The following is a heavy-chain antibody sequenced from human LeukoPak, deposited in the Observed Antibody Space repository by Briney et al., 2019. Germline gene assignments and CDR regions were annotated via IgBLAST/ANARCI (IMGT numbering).Heavy chain of an antibody. D-gene: IGHD6-13*01. Sequence: PSETLSLTCAVSGYSISSGCYWGWIRQPPGKGLEWIGNIFHGESSYLNPSLKSRITISVDTSKNRFSLKLTSVTAADTAVYYCARLKGSWSIDYWGQGTLVTVSS. J-gene: IGHJ4*02. V-gene: IGHV4-38-2*01. CDR2: IFHGESS. CDR1: GYSISSGCY. CDR3: ARLKGSWSIDY.